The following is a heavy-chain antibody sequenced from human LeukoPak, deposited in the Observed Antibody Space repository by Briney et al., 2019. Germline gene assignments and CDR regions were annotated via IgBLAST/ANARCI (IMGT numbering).Heavy chain of an antibody. CDR1: GFTLSSYE. CDR2: ISSSGSTI. CDR3: ARVPLVGATSGVAFDI. J-gene: IGHJ3*02. D-gene: IGHD1-26*01. Sequence: GGSLRLSCAASGFTLSSYEMNWVRQAPGKGREWVSYISSSGSTIYYAGSVKGRFTISRNNAKNSLYLQMNSLRAEDTAVYYCARVPLVGATSGVAFDIWGQGTMVTVSS. V-gene: IGHV3-48*03.